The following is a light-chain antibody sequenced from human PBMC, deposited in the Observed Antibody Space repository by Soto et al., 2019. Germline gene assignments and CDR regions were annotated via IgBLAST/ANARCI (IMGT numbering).Light chain of an antibody. CDR2: DAS. CDR3: QQYENLPT. CDR1: QNTNNY. J-gene: IGKJ5*01. Sequence: DLQMTQSPSSLSASVGDRATITCLENQNTNNYLNWYQQKAGRAPRLLVYDASNLEAGVPSRFRGSGSGTDFTFTISRLQPEDIATYYCQQYENLPTFGQRTRLEIK. V-gene: IGKV1-33*01.